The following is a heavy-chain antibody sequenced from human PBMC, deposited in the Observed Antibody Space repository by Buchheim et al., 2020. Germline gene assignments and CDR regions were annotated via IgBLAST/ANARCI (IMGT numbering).Heavy chain of an antibody. V-gene: IGHV3-23*01. CDR3: AKGLLEGYYDSSGYLYYYYYGMDV. CDR2: ISGSGGST. J-gene: IGHJ6*02. CDR1: GSTFSSYA. D-gene: IGHD3-22*01. Sequence: EVQLLESGGGLVQPGGSLRLSCAASGSTFSSYAMSWVRQAPGKGLEWVSAISGSGGSTYYADSAKGRFTISRDNSKNTLYLQMNSLRAEDTAVYYCAKGLLEGYYDSSGYLYYYYYGMDVWGQGTT.